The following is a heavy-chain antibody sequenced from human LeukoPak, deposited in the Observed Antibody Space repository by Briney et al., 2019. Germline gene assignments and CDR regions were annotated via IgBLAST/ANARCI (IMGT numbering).Heavy chain of an antibody. CDR1: GGTFSSYA. J-gene: IGHJ4*02. Sequence: VASVKVSCKASGGTFSSYAISWVRQAPGQGLEWMGGIIPIFGTANYAQKFQGRVTITADESTSTAYMELSSLRSEDTAVYYCARSYYYDSSGYYQFDYWGQGTLVTVSS. CDR3: ARSYYYDSSGYYQFDY. V-gene: IGHV1-69*13. CDR2: IIPIFGTA. D-gene: IGHD3-22*01.